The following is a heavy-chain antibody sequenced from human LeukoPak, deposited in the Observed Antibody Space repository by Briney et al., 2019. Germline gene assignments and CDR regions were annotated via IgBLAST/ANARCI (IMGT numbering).Heavy chain of an antibody. Sequence: GGSLRLSCVASGFTFSSYGMHWVRQAPGKGLEWVAFTQYDGINKYYADSAKGRFTISRDNSKNTLYLQMNSLRVEDTAVYYCAKDPSVVAVHFDYWGQGTLVTVSS. V-gene: IGHV3-30*02. CDR1: GFTFSSYG. J-gene: IGHJ4*02. CDR2: TQYDGINK. D-gene: IGHD2-15*01. CDR3: AKDPSVVAVHFDY.